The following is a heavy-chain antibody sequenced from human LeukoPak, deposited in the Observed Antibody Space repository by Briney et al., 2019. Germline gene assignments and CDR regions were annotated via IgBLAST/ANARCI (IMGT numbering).Heavy chain of an antibody. J-gene: IGHJ3*02. V-gene: IGHV1-2*02. CDR3: AIKVEFVDAFGN. Sequence: ASLTVSCTGSGYTFTSNNLYLVRQAPGQGLEWMGWINPNSGDTNYAQKFQGRVTMTRDTSISTAYMELSRLRFDDTAAYSCAIKVEFVDAFGNWGQGTMVTVSS. D-gene: IGHD2-2*01. CDR1: GYTFTSNN. CDR2: INPNSGDT.